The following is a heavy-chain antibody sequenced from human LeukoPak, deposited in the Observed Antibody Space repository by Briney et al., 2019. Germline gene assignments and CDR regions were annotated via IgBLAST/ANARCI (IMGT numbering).Heavy chain of an antibody. V-gene: IGHV3-66*03. J-gene: IGHJ5*02. CDR3: ARDRAALQDWVEFDP. CDR2: IRDSGEA. D-gene: IGHD3/OR15-3a*01. Sequence: GGSPRLSCAVSGFRVSDYYMSWARQAPGKGLEWVGLIRDSGEAFYADFVRGRFAISRDESENTLYLQMNSLRVEDTAVYFCARDRAALQDWVEFDPWGQGTPVIVSS. CDR1: GFRVSDYY.